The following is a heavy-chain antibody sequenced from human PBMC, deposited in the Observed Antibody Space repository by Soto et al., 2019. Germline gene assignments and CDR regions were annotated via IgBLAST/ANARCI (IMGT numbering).Heavy chain of an antibody. Sequence: QVQLVESGGGVVQPGRSLRLSCAASGFSFSRYGIHWVRQAPGKGLEWVAVISYDESTTFYADSVKGRFTISRDNSKNTLFLQMNSLGPEDTAVYYCSKAMIGSYDSDAFDVWGQGTMVTVSS. J-gene: IGHJ3*01. CDR3: SKAMIGSYDSDAFDV. CDR2: ISYDESTT. V-gene: IGHV3-30*18. CDR1: GFSFSRYG. D-gene: IGHD3-22*01.